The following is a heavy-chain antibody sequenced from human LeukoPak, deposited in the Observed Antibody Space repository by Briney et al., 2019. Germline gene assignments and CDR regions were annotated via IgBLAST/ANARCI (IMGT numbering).Heavy chain of an antibody. V-gene: IGHV1-18*01. Sequence: ASVKVSCKASGYTFTSYGISWVRQAPGQGLEWMGWISAYNGNINYAQKLQGRVTMTTDTSTSTAYMELRSLRSDDTAVYYCARDRGVRGVIIPDYWGQGTLVTVSS. CDR2: ISAYNGNI. CDR1: GYTFTSYG. CDR3: ARDRGVRGVIIPDY. J-gene: IGHJ4*02. D-gene: IGHD3-10*01.